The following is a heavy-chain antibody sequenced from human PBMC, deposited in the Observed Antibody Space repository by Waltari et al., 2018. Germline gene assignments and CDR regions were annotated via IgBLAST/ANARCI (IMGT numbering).Heavy chain of an antibody. D-gene: IGHD2-15*01. V-gene: IGHV4-4*02. J-gene: IGHJ4*02. CDR2: VRRSGKT. Sequence: WGWGREGRGKGVGWFGQVRRSGKTHYSPSLESRVTVSIDASNKQFSLILTSATAADTAVYYCARDRGRGLYFDSWGQGTLVTVSP. CDR3: ARDRGRGLYFDS.